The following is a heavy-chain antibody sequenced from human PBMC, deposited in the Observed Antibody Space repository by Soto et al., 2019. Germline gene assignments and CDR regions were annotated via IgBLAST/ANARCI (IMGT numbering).Heavy chain of an antibody. CDR3: CVRGXDRYKCGF. V-gene: IGHV4-31*02. D-gene: IGHD2-21*02. Sequence: WTWIRQHPGKGLEWIGHVHYSGSIYYNPSLRSRVTMSVDTSXXXXXXXXXXXXXXXTXXXYCVRGXDRYKCGFWGQGTLVTVSS. CDR2: VHYSGSI. J-gene: IGHJ4*02.